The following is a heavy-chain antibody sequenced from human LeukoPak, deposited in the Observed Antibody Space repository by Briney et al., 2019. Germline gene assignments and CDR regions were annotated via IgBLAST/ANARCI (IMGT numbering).Heavy chain of an antibody. Sequence: GGSLTLSCAASGFTVSNNYMTWVRQAPGKGLEWVSVIYSGGTTYYADSVKGRFTISRDNSKNTLYLQMNSLRAEDTAVYYCARVGPYYFDHWGQGTLVTVSS. J-gene: IGHJ4*02. CDR1: GFTVSNNY. CDR2: IYSGGTT. CDR3: ARVGPYYFDH. V-gene: IGHV3-53*01.